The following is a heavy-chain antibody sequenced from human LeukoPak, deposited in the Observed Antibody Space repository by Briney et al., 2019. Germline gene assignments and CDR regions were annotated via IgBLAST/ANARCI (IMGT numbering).Heavy chain of an antibody. V-gene: IGHV4-39*01. J-gene: IGHJ4*02. CDR2: IYYSGST. Sequence: SETLSLTRTVSGGSISSSSYYWGWIRQPPGKGLEWIGSIYYSGSTYYNPSLKSRVTISVDTSKNQFSLKLSSVTAADTAVYYCASGPAAIFDYRGQGTLVTVSS. D-gene: IGHD2-2*02. CDR3: ASGPAAIFDY. CDR1: GGSISSSSYY.